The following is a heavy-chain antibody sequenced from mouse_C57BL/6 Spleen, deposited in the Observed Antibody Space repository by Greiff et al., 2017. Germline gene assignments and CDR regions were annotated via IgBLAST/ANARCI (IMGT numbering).Heavy chain of an antibody. CDR2: IDPETGGT. Sequence: VQLVESGAELVRPGASVTLSCKASGYTFTDYEMHWVKQTPVHGLEWIGAIDPETGGTAYNQKFKGKAILTADKSSSTAYMELRSLTSEDSAVYYCTRTDDYPYAMDYWGQGTSVTVSS. CDR3: TRTDDYPYAMDY. J-gene: IGHJ4*01. CDR1: GYTFTDYE. D-gene: IGHD2-4*01. V-gene: IGHV1-15*01.